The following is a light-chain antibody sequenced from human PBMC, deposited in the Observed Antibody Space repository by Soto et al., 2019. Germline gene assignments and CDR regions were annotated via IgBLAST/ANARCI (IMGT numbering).Light chain of an antibody. CDR1: SSDVGGYNY. CDR2: GVS. Sequence: QSVLAQPASVSGSPGQSITISCTGTSSDVGGYNYVSWHQQHPGKAPKLMIYGVSNRPSGVSNRFSGSKSGNTASLTISGLQAEDEADYYCGSYTSSITLYVFGAGTRSPS. V-gene: IGLV2-14*01. J-gene: IGLJ1*01. CDR3: GSYTSSITLYV.